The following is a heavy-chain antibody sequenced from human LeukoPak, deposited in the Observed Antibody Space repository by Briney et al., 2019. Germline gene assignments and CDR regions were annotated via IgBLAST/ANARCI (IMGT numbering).Heavy chain of an antibody. CDR2: IYYSGST. Sequence: SETLSLTCTVSGGSISSSSYYWGWIRQPPGKGLEWIGSIYYSGSTYYNPSLKSRVTISVDTSKNQFSLKLSSVTAADTAVYYCARSPIHQSIAAVDYWGQGTLVTVSS. CDR3: ARSPIHQSIAAVDY. D-gene: IGHD6-13*01. J-gene: IGHJ4*02. V-gene: IGHV4-39*07. CDR1: GGSISSSSYY.